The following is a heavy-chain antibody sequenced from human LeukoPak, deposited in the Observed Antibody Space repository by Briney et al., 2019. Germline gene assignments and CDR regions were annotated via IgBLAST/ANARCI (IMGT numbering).Heavy chain of an antibody. D-gene: IGHD3-9*01. V-gene: IGHV4-34*01. CDR3: ARLNRYFDLHYYYYYGMDV. CDR2: FNHGGST. J-gene: IGHJ6*02. Sequence: NPSETLSLTCAVYGGSFMGYYWTWIGRPPGKGLEWMGKFNHGGSTNYNPSLKSRVTISVDTSKNQFSLKLSSVTAADTAVYYCARLNRYFDLHYYYYYGMDVWGQGTTVTVSS. CDR1: GGSFMGYY.